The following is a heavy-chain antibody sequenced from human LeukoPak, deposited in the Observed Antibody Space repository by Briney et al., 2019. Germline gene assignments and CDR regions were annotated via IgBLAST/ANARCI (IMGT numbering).Heavy chain of an antibody. CDR3: AKDLRHQLLFQYYYYGMDA. V-gene: IGHV3-23*01. D-gene: IGHD2-2*01. J-gene: IGHJ6*04. CDR2: ISGSGGST. CDR1: GFTFSSYA. Sequence: GGSLRLSCAASGFTFSSYAMSWVRQAPGKGLEWVSGISGSGGSTYYADSVKGRFTISRDNSKNTLYLQMNSLRAEDTAVYYCAKDLRHQLLFQYYYYGMDAWGKGTTVTVSS.